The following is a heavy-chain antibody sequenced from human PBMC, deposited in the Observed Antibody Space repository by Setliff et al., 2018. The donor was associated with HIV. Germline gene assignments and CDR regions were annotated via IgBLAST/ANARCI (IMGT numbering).Heavy chain of an antibody. D-gene: IGHD4-17*01. J-gene: IGHJ2*01. CDR2: IYYSGSTSGGA. Sequence: SETLSLTCTVSGVSITSYFWSWIRQPPGKGLEWIGFIYYSGSTSGGANYNPSLKSRVTISLDTSKNQFSLNLSSVTAADTAVYYCASSLNGDSEPWYFDLWGRGTLVTVSS. CDR1: GVSITSYF. V-gene: IGHV4-59*01. CDR3: ASSLNGDSEPWYFDL.